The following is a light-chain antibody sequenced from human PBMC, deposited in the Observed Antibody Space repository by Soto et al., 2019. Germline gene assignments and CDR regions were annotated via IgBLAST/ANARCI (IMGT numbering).Light chain of an antibody. Sequence: QSALTQPASVSGSPGQSITISCTGTSTDVGAYNDVSWYQQQPGKAHKLMIYEDSNRPSGVSYRFSDSMSCNTASLTISGVQAEDEYDYYCSSYTSRSFVVFGGGTKLTVL. J-gene: IGLJ2*01. V-gene: IGLV2-14*01. CDR3: SSYTSRSFVV. CDR2: EDS. CDR1: STDVGAYND.